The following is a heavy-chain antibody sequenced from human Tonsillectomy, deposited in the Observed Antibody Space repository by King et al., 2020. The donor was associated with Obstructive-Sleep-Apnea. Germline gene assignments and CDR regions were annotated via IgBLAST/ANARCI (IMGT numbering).Heavy chain of an antibody. CDR2: ISPNSGAT. Sequence: VQLVESGAEVKKPGASVKVSCKASGYTFTGYYIHWVRRAPGQGLEWMGWISPNSGATTSAQKFQDRVTMTRDTSISTAYMDLRRLRSDDTAIYYCARDMSAYDSTSPAYWGQGTLVTVSS. CDR1: GYTFTGYY. J-gene: IGHJ4*02. CDR3: ARDMSAYDSTSPAY. V-gene: IGHV1-2*02. D-gene: IGHD3-10*01.